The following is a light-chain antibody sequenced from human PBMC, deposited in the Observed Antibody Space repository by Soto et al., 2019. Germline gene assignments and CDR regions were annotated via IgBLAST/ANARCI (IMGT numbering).Light chain of an antibody. V-gene: IGKV3-20*01. CDR2: GAS. CDR1: QSVSSSY. J-gene: IGKJ2*01. CDR3: QQYGSSPDT. Sequence: EIVLTQSPGTLSLSPGERATLSCRASQSVSSSYLAWYQQKPGQAPRLLIYGASSRATGIPDSFSGSGSGTDFTLTISRLEPEDFAVYYCQQYGSSPDTFGQGNKLEIK.